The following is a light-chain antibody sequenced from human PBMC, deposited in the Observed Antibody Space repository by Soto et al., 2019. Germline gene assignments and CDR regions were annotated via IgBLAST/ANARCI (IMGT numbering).Light chain of an antibody. CDR2: EVS. Sequence: QSALTQPASVSGSPGQSITISCTGTSSDVGSYNLVSWYQQHPGKAPKLMIYEVSKRPSGVSNRFSGSKSGNTASLTISGLQAEDEGDDYCCSYAGSSTHVVFGGGTKLTVL. CDR1: SSDVGSYNL. CDR3: CSYAGSSTHVV. J-gene: IGLJ2*01. V-gene: IGLV2-23*02.